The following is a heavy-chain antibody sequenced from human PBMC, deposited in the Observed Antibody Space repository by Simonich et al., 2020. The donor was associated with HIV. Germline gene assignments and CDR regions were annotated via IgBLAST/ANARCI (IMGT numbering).Heavy chain of an antibody. CDR2: ISYEEMNK. D-gene: IGHD3-3*01. CDR3: ARGKPIQH. CDR1: GFTLSSNA. Sequence: QVQLVESGGGVVQPGRSLRLSCAASGFTLSSNAMHWVRQAPGKGVEWVAIISYEEMNKYYADSVKGRFTISRDNSKNTLYLQINSLRAEDTAVYYCARGKPIQHWGQGTLVTVSS. V-gene: IGHV3-30*07. J-gene: IGHJ1*01.